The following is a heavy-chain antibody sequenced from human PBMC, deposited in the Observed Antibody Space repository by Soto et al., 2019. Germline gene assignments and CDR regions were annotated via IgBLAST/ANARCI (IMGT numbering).Heavy chain of an antibody. CDR2: IIPMFGTP. CDR3: AGGIMYSGAYQE. J-gene: IGHJ4*01. D-gene: IGHD1-26*01. V-gene: IGHV1-69*13. CDR1: GVTFNRQD. Sequence: SVKVSCKASGVTFNRQDMRWVRQAPGQGLEWMGGIIPMFGTPHYAEKFQDRVTITADESTGTAYLELSSLTSEDTAVYYCAGGIMYSGAYQEWGHGTLVTVSS.